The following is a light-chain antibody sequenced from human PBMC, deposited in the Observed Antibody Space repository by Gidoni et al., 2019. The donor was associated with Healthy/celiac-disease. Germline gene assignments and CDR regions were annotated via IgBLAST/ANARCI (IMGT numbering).Light chain of an antibody. J-gene: IGKJ4*01. CDR2: DAS. Sequence: EIVLTQSPATLSLSPGERATLSCGASQSVSSYLAWYQQKPGQAPRLLIYDASNRATGIPARFSGSGSGTDFTLTISSLEPEDFAVYYCQQRSNWPPSLTFXGXTKVEIK. V-gene: IGKV3-11*01. CDR1: QSVSSY. CDR3: QQRSNWPPSLT.